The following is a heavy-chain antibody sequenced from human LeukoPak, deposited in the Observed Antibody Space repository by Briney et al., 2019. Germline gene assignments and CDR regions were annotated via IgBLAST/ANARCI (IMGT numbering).Heavy chain of an antibody. CDR2: IYYSGRT. Sequence: SETLSLTCTVSGDSISNTNYYWGWIRQPPGKGLEWIGSIYYSGRTYYNPSLKSRVTISVDTSKNQFSLKLSSVTAADTAVYYCARFLRGATNALEIWGQGTMVTVSS. CDR3: ARFLRGATNALEI. J-gene: IGHJ3*02. V-gene: IGHV4-39*07. D-gene: IGHD1-26*01. CDR1: GDSISNTNYY.